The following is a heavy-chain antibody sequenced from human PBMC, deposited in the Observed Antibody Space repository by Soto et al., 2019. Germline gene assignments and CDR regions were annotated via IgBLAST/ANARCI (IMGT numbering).Heavy chain of an antibody. J-gene: IGHJ4*02. D-gene: IGHD2-21*02. CDR2: MTGSGGDI. CDR3: AKDAVYGDGLWLAAN. Sequence: VQLLESGGGWVQAGESLRLSCEASGFSISTYAMMWVRQIPGKGQEWVAGMTGSGGDIRYADSVKGRFTISKDNSKNTLYLQMNCLRAEDTAMYYCAKDAVYGDGLWLAANWGQGTLVTVSS. V-gene: IGHV3-23*01. CDR1: GFSISTYA.